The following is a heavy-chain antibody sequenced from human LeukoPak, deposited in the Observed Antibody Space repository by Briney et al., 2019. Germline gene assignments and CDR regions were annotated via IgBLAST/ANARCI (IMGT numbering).Heavy chain of an antibody. J-gene: IGHJ4*02. Sequence: PSETLSLTCTVSGGSISSYYWSWIRQPPGKGLEWIGYIYYSGNTNYNPSLKSRVTISVDTSKNQFSLKLSSVTAADTAVYYCARYDFWSGVDYWGQGTLVTVSS. CDR3: ARYDFWSGVDY. D-gene: IGHD3-3*01. V-gene: IGHV4-59*01. CDR1: GGSISSYY. CDR2: IYYSGNT.